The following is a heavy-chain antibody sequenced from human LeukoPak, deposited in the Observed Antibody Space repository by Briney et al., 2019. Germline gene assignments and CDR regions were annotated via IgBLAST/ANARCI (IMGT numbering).Heavy chain of an antibody. Sequence: PGGSLRLSCAASGFTVSSNYMSWVRHAPGKGLEWVSVIYSCGSTYYADSVKGRFTISRDNSKNTLYLQMNSLRAEDTAVYYCARGSGHCRRTRPLEYWGQGPRVTVSS. CDR1: GFTVSSNY. D-gene: IGHD2-2*01. J-gene: IGHJ4*02. CDR2: IYSCGST. V-gene: IGHV3-66*03. CDR3: ARGSGHCRRTRPLEY.